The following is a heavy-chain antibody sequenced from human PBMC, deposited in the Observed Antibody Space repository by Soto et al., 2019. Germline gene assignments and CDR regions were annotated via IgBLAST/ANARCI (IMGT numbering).Heavy chain of an antibody. CDR1: GYTFNSYT. CDR3: ARQSGWYYFDY. V-gene: IGHV1-3*04. J-gene: IGHJ4*02. D-gene: IGHD6-19*01. Sequence: GASVKVSCKASGYTFNSYTMYWVRQAPGQRLEWMGWINTGNGDTKYSQKFQGRVTITRDTSASTAYMELSSLRSEDTAVYYCARQSGWYYFDYWGQGALVNVSS. CDR2: INTGNGDT.